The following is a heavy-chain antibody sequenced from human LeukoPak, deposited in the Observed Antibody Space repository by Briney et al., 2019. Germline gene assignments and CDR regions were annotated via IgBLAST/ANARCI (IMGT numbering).Heavy chain of an antibody. CDR3: ANVRNFFHGSGSYSPFDY. D-gene: IGHD3-10*01. J-gene: IGHJ4*02. Sequence: GGSLRLSCSASGFPFSSYAMHWVRQAPGKGLEYVSAISGSGGSTYYADSVKGRFTISRDNSKNTLYLQMNSLRAEDTAVYYCANVRNFFHGSGSYSPFDYWGQGTLVTVSS. CDR1: GFPFSSYA. V-gene: IGHV3-23*01. CDR2: ISGSGGST.